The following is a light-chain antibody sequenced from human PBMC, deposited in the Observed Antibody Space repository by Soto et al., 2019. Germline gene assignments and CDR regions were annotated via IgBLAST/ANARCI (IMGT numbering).Light chain of an antibody. CDR2: DVN. Sequence: QSALTQPASVSGSPGQSITISCTGTSSDIGAYNFVSWYQQHPGKAPKLMLYDVNIRPSGVSNRFSDSKSGNTASLTISGLQAEDEADYYCTSWTTSTTMIFGGGTQLTVL. CDR1: SSDIGAYNF. CDR3: TSWTTSTTMI. J-gene: IGLJ2*01. V-gene: IGLV2-14*03.